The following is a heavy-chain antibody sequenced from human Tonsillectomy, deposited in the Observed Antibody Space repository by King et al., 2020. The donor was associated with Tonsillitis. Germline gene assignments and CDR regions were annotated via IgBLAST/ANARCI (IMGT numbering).Heavy chain of an antibody. Sequence: QLVQSGAEVKKPGASVKVSCKASGYTFTGYYMHWVRQAPGQGLEWMGWINPNSGGTNYAQKFQGRVTMTRDTSISTAYMELSRLRSDDAAVYYCAGQSSNYYDRSYSGLDVWGQGTTVTVSS. V-gene: IGHV1-2*02. CDR3: AGQSSNYYDRSYSGLDV. J-gene: IGHJ6*02. CDR2: INPNSGGT. CDR1: GYTFTGYY. D-gene: IGHD3-22*01.